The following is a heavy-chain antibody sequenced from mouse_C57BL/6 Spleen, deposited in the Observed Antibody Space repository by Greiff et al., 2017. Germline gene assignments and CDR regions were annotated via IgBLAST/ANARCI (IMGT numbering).Heavy chain of an antibody. CDR1: GYTFTDYY. D-gene: IGHD1-1*01. Sequence: QVQLQQSGAELVRPGASVKLSCKASGYTFTDYYINWVKQRPGQGLEWIARIYPGSGNTYYNEKFKGKATLTAEKSSSTAYMQLSSLTSEDSAVYFCARSITTGGFDYWGQGTTLTVSS. J-gene: IGHJ2*01. CDR3: ARSITTGGFDY. V-gene: IGHV1-76*01. CDR2: IYPGSGNT.